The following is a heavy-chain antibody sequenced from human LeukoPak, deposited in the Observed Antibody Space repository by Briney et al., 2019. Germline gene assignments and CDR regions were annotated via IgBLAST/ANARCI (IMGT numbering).Heavy chain of an antibody. CDR1: GFTFSSYW. CDR3: ARDGRLGRGLYYFDY. V-gene: IGHV3-7*01. CDR2: IKQDGSEK. D-gene: IGHD4/OR15-4a*01. J-gene: IGHJ4*02. Sequence: PGGSLRLSCAASGFTFSSYWMSWVRQAPRKGLEWVANIKQDGSEKYYVDSVKGRFTISRDNAKNSLYLQMNSLRAEDTAVYYCARDGRLGRGLYYFDYWGQGTLVTVSS.